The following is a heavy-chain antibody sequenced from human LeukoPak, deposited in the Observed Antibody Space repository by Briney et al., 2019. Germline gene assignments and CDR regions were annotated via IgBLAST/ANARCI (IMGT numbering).Heavy chain of an antibody. Sequence: PGGSLRLSCAASGFTFNTYSMNWVRQAPGKGLEWLSYISSTSNTIYYADSVKGRFTISRDNAKNSLYLQMNSLRAEDTAVYYCARGYYYGLDVWSQGTTVTVSS. CDR1: GFTFNTYS. V-gene: IGHV3-48*04. CDR3: ARGYYYGLDV. J-gene: IGHJ6*02. CDR2: ISSTSNTI.